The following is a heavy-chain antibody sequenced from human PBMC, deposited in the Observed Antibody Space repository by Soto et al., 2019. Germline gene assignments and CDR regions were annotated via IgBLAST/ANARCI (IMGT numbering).Heavy chain of an antibody. J-gene: IGHJ3*02. CDR1: GFTFSSYS. CDR3: ARAPFDYYGSGNDAFDI. D-gene: IGHD3-10*01. CDR2: ISSSSSYI. V-gene: IGHV3-21*01. Sequence: GGSLRLSCAASGFTFSSYSMNWVRQAPGKGLEWVSSISSSSSYIYYADSVKGRFTISRDNAKNSLYLQMNSLRAEDTAVYYCARAPFDYYGSGNDAFDIWGQGTMVTVSS.